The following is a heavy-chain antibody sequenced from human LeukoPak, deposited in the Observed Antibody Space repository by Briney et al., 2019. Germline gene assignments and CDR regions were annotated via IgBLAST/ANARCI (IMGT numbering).Heavy chain of an antibody. CDR2: IYYSGST. V-gene: IGHV4-59*08. CDR1: GGSISSYY. J-gene: IGHJ4*02. Sequence: KASETLSLTCTVSGGSISSYYWSWIRQPPGKGLEWIGYIYYSGSTNYNPSLKSRVTISVDTSKNQFSLKLSSVTAADTAVYYCARRVNDFWSGYYGGHYFDYWGQGTLVTVSS. CDR3: ARRVNDFWSGYYGGHYFDY. D-gene: IGHD3-3*01.